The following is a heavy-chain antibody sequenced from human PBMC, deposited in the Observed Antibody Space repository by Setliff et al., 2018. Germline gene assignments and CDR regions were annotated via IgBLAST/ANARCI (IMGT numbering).Heavy chain of an antibody. J-gene: IGHJ6*03. CDR1: GFTFSNAW. D-gene: IGHD3-16*01. CDR3: TTWPENGGYYYYYYMDV. V-gene: IGHV3-15*01. CDR2: IKSKADGGTT. Sequence: SCAASGFTFSNAWMTWVRQAPGKGLEWVGRIKSKADGGTTDYVAPVKGRFTISRDDSKNTLFLQMNNLKIEDTAVYYCTTWPENGGYYYYYYMDVWGKGTTVTVSS.